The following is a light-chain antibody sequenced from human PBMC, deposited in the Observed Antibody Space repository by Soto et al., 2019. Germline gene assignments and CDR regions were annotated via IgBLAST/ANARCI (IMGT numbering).Light chain of an antibody. Sequence: ETLMTQSPATLSVSPGERATLSCRASQSVNNNLAWCQQKLGQAPRVLIYGASTRATGIPARFTGSGSGTEFILTITSLQSEDSAVYYCQEYNTWPWTFGQGTKVEFK. CDR2: GAS. V-gene: IGKV3-15*01. CDR1: QSVNNN. CDR3: QEYNTWPWT. J-gene: IGKJ1*01.